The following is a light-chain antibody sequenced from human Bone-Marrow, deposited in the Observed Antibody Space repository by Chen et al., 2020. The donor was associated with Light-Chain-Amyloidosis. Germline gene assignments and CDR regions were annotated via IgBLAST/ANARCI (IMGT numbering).Light chain of an antibody. V-gene: IGKV3-20*01. CDR3: QQYGTSPLT. J-gene: IGKJ4*01. CDR1: QTISSNY. Sequence: EIVLTRPQATRLLPPGEGANLSCRASQTISSNYLTWYQQKFGQAPRLLIYGSSSRATGIPDRFTGSGSGTDFTLTINRLEPEDFAMYYCQQYGTSPLTFGGGTKVEIK. CDR2: GSS.